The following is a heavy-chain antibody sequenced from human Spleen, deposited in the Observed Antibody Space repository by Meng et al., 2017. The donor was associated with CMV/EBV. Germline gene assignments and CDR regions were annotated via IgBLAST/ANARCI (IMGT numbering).Heavy chain of an antibody. CDR2: IYWDDDK. CDR1: GFPLSTSGIG. D-gene: IGHD2-15*01. J-gene: IGHJ4*02. Sequence: GFPLSTSGIGVGWIRPPPGKALEWLALIYWDDDKRYSPSLKSRLTITKDTSKNQVVLTMTNMDPVDTATYYCAHRDYCSGGTCTFDYWGQGTLVTVSS. CDR3: AHRDYCSGGTCTFDY. V-gene: IGHV2-5*02.